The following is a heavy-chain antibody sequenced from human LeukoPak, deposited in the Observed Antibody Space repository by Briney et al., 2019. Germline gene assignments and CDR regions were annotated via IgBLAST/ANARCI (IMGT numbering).Heavy chain of an antibody. J-gene: IGHJ3*02. Sequence: GGSLRLSCAASGFILTTYDMNWVRQAPRKGLEWVSYISSSSSTIYYADSVKGRFTISRDNAKNSLYLQMNSLRAEDTAVYYCATIVVVPAAPADAFDIWGQGTMVTVSS. CDR3: ATIVVVPAAPADAFDI. D-gene: IGHD2-2*01. CDR2: ISSSSSTI. CDR1: GFILTTYD. V-gene: IGHV3-48*01.